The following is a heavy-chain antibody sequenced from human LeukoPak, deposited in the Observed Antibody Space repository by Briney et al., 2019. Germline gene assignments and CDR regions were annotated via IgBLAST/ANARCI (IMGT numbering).Heavy chain of an antibody. CDR2: INPTGGST. CDR3: ARRAARRFDY. Sequence: ASVKVSCKASGYTFPSYFMHWVRQAPGQGLEWMGIINPTGGSTTYAQKFQGRVTMTRATSTSTVYMELSSLSSDDTAVYYCARRAARRFDYWGQGTLVTVSS. V-gene: IGHV1-46*01. CDR1: GYTFPSYF. J-gene: IGHJ4*02. D-gene: IGHD6-6*01.